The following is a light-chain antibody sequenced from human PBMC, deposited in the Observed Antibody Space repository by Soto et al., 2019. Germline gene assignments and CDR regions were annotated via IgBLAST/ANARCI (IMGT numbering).Light chain of an antibody. CDR3: QQYGSSPLT. CDR2: GAS. CDR1: PSVSSSY. Sequence: EIVLTQSPGTLSLSPGERATLSCRASPSVSSSYLAWYQHKPGQAPRLLIYGASSSATGIPDRFSGSGSGTDFTLTISRLEPEDFAVYYCQQYGSSPLTFGGGTKVEIK. V-gene: IGKV3-20*01. J-gene: IGKJ4*01.